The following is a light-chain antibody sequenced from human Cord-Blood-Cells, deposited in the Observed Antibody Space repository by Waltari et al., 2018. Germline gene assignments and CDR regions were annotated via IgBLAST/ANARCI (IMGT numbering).Light chain of an antibody. V-gene: IGLV2-8*01. CDR3: SSYAGSNNWV. J-gene: IGLJ3*02. CDR2: EVS. CDR1: SSDVGGYNY. Sequence: QSALTQPPSASGSPGQSVTISCPGTSSDVGGYNYVSWDQQHPGKAPKLMIYEVSKRPSGVPDRFSGSKSGNTASLTVSGLQAEDEADYYCSSYAGSNNWVFGGGTKLTVL.